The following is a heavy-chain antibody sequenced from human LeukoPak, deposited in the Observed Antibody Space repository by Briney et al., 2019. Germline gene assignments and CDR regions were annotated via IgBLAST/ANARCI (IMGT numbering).Heavy chain of an antibody. J-gene: IGHJ4*02. V-gene: IGHV3-21*01. CDR1: GFTFSTYS. Sequence: GGSLRLSCAASGFTFSTYSMNWVRQAPGKGLEWVSVITSSSSYIDYADSVKGRFTISRDNARKSLYLQMNSLRAEDTAIYYCARDSDVHCSGGSCTNFDYWGQGTRVTVSS. CDR3: ARDSDVHCSGGSCTNFDY. CDR2: ITSSSSYI. D-gene: IGHD2-15*01.